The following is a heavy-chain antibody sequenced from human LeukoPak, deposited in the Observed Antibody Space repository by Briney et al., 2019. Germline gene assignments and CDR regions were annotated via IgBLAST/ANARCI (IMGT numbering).Heavy chain of an antibody. CDR1: GYTFTSYG. D-gene: IGHD3-16*01. CDR2: ISAYNGNT. V-gene: IGHV1-18*01. Sequence: GASVKVSCKASGYTFTSYGISWVRQAPGQGLEWMGWISAYNGNTNYAQKLQGRVTMTTDTSTSTAYMELRSLRSDDTAVYYCARDPFSRMGGWAGLLKYWGQGTLVTVSS. J-gene: IGHJ4*02. CDR3: ARDPFSRMGGWAGLLKY.